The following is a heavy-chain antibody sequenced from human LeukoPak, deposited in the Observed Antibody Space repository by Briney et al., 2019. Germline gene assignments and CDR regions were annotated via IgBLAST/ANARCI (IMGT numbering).Heavy chain of an antibody. CDR3: AKVDTPYYYDSSGYYTSLLYFDY. V-gene: IGHV3-23*01. D-gene: IGHD3-22*01. CDR2: ISGSGGST. J-gene: IGHJ4*02. Sequence: GSLRLSCAASGFTFSSYAMSWVRQAPGKGLEWVSAISGSGGSTYYADSVKGRFTISRDNSKNTLYLQMNSLRAEDTAVYYCAKVDTPYYYDSSGYYTSLLYFDYWGQGTLVTVSS. CDR1: GFTFSSYA.